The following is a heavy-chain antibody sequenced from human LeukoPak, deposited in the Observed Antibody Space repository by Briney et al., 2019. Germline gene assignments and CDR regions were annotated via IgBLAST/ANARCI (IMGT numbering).Heavy chain of an antibody. J-gene: IGHJ5*02. CDR2: IWYDGSNK. CDR1: GFTFSSYG. Sequence: GGSLRLSCAASGFTFSSYGMHWVRQAPGKGLEWVAVIWYDGSNKYYADSVKGRFTISRDNSKNTLYLQMNSLRAEDTAVYYCARAYYYDSSGYHRWGQGTLVTVSS. D-gene: IGHD3-22*01. CDR3: ARAYYYDSSGYHR. V-gene: IGHV3-33*01.